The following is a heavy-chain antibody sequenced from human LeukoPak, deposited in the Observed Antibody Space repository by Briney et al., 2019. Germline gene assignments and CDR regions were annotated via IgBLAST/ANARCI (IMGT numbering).Heavy chain of an antibody. V-gene: IGHV3-66*04. J-gene: IGHJ3*02. D-gene: IGHD5-12*01. CDR3: ARQGYSGFDAFDI. CDR1: GFTVSSNS. Sequence: GGSLRLSCTVSGFTVSSNSMSWVRQAPGKGLEWVSFIYSDNTHYSDSVKGRFTISRDNSKNTLYLQMNSLRAEDTAVYYCARQGYSGFDAFDIWGQGTMVTVSS. CDR2: IYSDNT.